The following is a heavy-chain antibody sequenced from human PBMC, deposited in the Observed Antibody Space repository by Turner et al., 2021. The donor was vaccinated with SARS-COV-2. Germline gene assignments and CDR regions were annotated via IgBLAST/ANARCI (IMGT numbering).Heavy chain of an antibody. Sequence: VQLVEAGGGLVKPGGSLRLSCAASGFTFSSYSMNWVRQAPGKGLEWVAVISYDGSNKYYAESVQGRFTISRDNSKYTLYLQMNSLRAEDTAVYYCAKGESQYFDYWGQGTLVTVSS. CDR1: GFTFSSYS. V-gene: IGHV3-30*18. J-gene: IGHJ4*02. CDR2: ISYDGSNK. CDR3: AKGESQYFDY.